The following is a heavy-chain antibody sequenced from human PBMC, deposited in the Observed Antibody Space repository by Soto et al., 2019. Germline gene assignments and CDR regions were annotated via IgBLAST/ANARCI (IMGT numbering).Heavy chain of an antibody. CDR1: GFTFSSYN. CDR3: TTIWFGELLAHYYYMDV. Sequence: GGSVRLSCAASGFTFSSYNMNWVRQAPGKGLEWVSSLSSSSTYIYYADSVKGRFTISRDNAKYSLYLQMNSLKTEDTAVYYCTTIWFGELLAHYYYMDVWGKGTTVTVSS. J-gene: IGHJ6*03. V-gene: IGHV3-21*03. CDR2: LSSSSTYI. D-gene: IGHD3-10*01.